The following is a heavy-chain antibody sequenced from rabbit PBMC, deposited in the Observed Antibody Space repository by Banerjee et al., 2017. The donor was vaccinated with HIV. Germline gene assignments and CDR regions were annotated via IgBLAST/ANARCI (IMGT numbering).Heavy chain of an antibody. CDR3: ARGYDGYGYAFNL. Sequence: QEQLEESGGDLVKPGGSLTLTCTASGFSFSGGYDMCWGRQAPGKGLEWIACIYSGSGGRTDYASWAKGRFTISKTSSTTVTLQMTSLTAADTATYFCARGYDGYGYAFNLWGQGTLVTVS. V-gene: IGHV1S45*01. CDR1: GFSFSGGYD. D-gene: IGHD6-1*01. J-gene: IGHJ4*01. CDR2: IYSGSGGRT.